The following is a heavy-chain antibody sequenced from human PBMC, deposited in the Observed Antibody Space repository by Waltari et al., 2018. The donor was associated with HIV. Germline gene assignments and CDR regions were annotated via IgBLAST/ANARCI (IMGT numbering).Heavy chain of an antibody. CDR3: ARHGGFLKWRREYHYYGMDV. D-gene: IGHD3-3*01. CDR1: GFTSSSYW. V-gene: IGHV3-7*01. J-gene: IGHJ6*02. Sequence: EVQLVESGGGLVQPGGSLRLSCAASGFTSSSYWLSWVREGPGKGREWCANITQDGSEEKDGVSGKGRFTISRYNAQSSLFRQMSSLRAEDRAVYYCARHGGFLKWRREYHYYGMDVWGQGTTVTVAS. CDR2: ITQDGSEE.